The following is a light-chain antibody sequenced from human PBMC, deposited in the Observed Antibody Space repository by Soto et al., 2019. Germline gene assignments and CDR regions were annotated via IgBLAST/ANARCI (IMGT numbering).Light chain of an antibody. CDR1: QSISVY. Sequence: DIQMTQSPSSLSVSIGDRITITCRSSQSISVYLNWYQKKPGTPPKLLIYAASNLQSGVPSRFIGSGSGTDFTLTISSLQPEDFASYYCQQSYRIPYTFGQGTKREI. V-gene: IGKV1-39*01. CDR3: QQSYRIPYT. CDR2: AAS. J-gene: IGKJ2*01.